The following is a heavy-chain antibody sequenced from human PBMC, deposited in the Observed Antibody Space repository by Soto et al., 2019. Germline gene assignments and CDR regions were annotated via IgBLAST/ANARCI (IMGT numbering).Heavy chain of an antibody. V-gene: IGHV3-15*01. CDR1: GFTFSNAW. CDR3: TTDLGDSSGYPDY. D-gene: IGHD3-22*01. CDR2: IKSKTDSGTT. Sequence: PGGSLRLSCAASGFTFSNAWMSWVRQAPGEGLGWVGRIKSKTDSGTTDYTAPVKGRFTISRDDSKNTLYLQMNSLKTEDTAVYYCTTDLGDSSGYPDYWGQGTLVTVSS. J-gene: IGHJ4*02.